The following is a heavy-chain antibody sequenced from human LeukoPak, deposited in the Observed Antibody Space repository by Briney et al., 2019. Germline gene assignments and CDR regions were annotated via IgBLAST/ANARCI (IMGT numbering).Heavy chain of an antibody. J-gene: IGHJ4*02. Sequence: PGRSLRLSCAASGFTFSSYAMHWVRQAPGKGLEWVAVISYDGSNKYYADSVKGRFTISRDNSKNTLYLQMNSLRAEDTAVYYCARDGDCPFDYWGQGTLVTSPQ. V-gene: IGHV3-30*01. D-gene: IGHD2-21*02. CDR1: GFTFSSYA. CDR3: ARDGDCPFDY. CDR2: ISYDGSNK.